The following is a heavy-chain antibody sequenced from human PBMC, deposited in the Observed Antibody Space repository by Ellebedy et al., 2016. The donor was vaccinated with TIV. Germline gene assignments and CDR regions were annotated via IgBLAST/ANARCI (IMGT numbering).Heavy chain of an antibody. J-gene: IGHJ4*02. V-gene: IGHV3-30*18. CDR3: AKVMGEQWLVFDY. CDR1: GFTFSADV. CDR2: IADDGSNK. Sequence: GGSLRLSCAASGFTFSADVMHWVRQAPGKGLEWVAVIADDGSNKHYADSVKGRFTISRDNSKNTLYLEMNSLRPEDTAVYYCAKVMGEQWLVFDYWGQGTLVTVSP. D-gene: IGHD6-19*01.